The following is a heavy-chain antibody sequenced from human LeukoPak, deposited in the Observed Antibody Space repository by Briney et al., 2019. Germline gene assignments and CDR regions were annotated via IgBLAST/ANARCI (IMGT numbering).Heavy chain of an antibody. J-gene: IGHJ4*02. D-gene: IGHD3-22*01. Sequence: PSETLSLTCTVSGGSISSSSYYWGWIRQPPGKGLEWIGSIYYSGSTYYNPSLKSRVTISVDTSKNQFSLKLSSVTAADTAVYYCARANYDSSGYYLNYWGQGTLVTVSS. CDR2: IYYSGST. V-gene: IGHV4-39*01. CDR3: ARANYDSSGYYLNY. CDR1: GGSISSSSYY.